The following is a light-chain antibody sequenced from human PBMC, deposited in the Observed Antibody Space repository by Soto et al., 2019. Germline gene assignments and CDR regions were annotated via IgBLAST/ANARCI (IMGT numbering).Light chain of an antibody. Sequence: DVVMTQSPPSLPVTLGQPASISCRSSQSLVHSDGNIYLHWFQQRPGQSPRRLIYQVSNRASGVPDRCSGSGGGGSGTDFTLEISRVEAEDFGVYYCMQGIFWPSPSGQGTKLEIK. CDR1: QSLVHSDGNIY. CDR2: QVS. V-gene: IGKV2-30*02. J-gene: IGKJ2*01. CDR3: MQGIFWPSP.